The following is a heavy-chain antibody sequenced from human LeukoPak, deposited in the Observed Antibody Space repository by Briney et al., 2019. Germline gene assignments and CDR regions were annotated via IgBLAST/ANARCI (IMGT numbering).Heavy chain of an antibody. J-gene: IGHJ4*02. CDR3: AKAVETGDPYYFDY. D-gene: IGHD7-27*01. CDR2: INPNSGGA. V-gene: IGHV1-2*02. Sequence: RASVKVSCKASGYTFTGYYMHWVRQAPGQGLEWMGWINPNSGGANYAQKFQGRVTMTRDTSISTAYMELSRLRSDDTAVYYCAKAVETGDPYYFDYWGQGTLVTVSS. CDR1: GYTFTGYY.